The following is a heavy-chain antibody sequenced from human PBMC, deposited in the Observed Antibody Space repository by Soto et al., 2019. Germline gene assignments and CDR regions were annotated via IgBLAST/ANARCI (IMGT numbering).Heavy chain of an antibody. CDR3: ARGSFCDTTSCYAGIFNY. Sequence: QVQLQESGPGLVKPSETLSLTCTVSGGSLSDYYWGWIRQPPGKGLEWIGYIYYSGSTTYNPSLKSRLTISLQTSRNQFSLKLSSVTAADTAVYYCARGSFCDTTSCYAGIFNYWGQGTLITVSS. D-gene: IGHD2-2*01. CDR1: GGSLSDYY. V-gene: IGHV4-59*01. CDR2: IYYSGST. J-gene: IGHJ4*02.